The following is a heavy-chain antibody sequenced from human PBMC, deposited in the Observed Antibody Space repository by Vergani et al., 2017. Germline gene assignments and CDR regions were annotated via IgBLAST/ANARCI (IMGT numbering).Heavy chain of an antibody. D-gene: IGHD1-14*01. V-gene: IGHV3-30-3*01. CDR1: DSTFRRYY. Sequence: QEQLVESGGGMVQPGSSLRLSCAASDSTFRRYYFHWVRQVPGKGLEWVALISSDGSDKFYADSVKGRFTISRDNYKNTLSVKLSGLRPDDTAIYYCARGGAYNRVNGRWLDPWGQGTLVTVSS. J-gene: IGHJ5*02. CDR2: ISSDGSDK. CDR3: ARGGAYNRVNGRWLDP.